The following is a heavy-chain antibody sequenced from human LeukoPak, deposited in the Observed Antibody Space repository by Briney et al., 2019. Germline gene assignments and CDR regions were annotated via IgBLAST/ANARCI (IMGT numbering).Heavy chain of an antibody. CDR2: INPNSGGT. Sequence: ASVKVSCKASGYTFTGYYMHWVRQAPGQGLEWMGWINPNSGGTNYAQKFQGRVTMTRDTSISTAYMELSRLRSDDTAVYYCARGDRDSWYYYYMDVWGKGTTVTISS. CDR1: GYTFTGYY. V-gene: IGHV1-2*02. CDR3: ARGDRDSWYYYYMDV. J-gene: IGHJ6*03. D-gene: IGHD1-14*01.